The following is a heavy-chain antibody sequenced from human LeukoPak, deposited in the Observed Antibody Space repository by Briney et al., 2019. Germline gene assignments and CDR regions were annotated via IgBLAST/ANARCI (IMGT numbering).Heavy chain of an antibody. CDR3: ARAASFSYGMDV. J-gene: IGHJ6*02. V-gene: IGHV3-7*01. D-gene: IGHD6-6*01. CDR1: QFTFSSYW. Sequence: GGSLRLSCAASQFTFSSYWMNWVRQAPGKGLEWVANIKQDGSEKYYVDSVKGRFTISRDNAKNSLYLQMNSLRAEDTAVYYCARAASFSYGMDVWGQGTTVTVSS. CDR2: IKQDGSEK.